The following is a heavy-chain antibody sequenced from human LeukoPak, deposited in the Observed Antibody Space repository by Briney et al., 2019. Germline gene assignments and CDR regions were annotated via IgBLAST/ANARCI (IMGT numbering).Heavy chain of an antibody. Sequence: GGSLRLSCAASGFTVSDNYMTWARQAPGKGLEWVSSIYSAGATHYAESVKGRFTISRDNSKNTLYLQMNSLRAEDMAVYYCAKGGKWDVTPFDYWGQGTLVTVSS. J-gene: IGHJ4*02. CDR1: GFTVSDNY. CDR3: AKGGKWDVTPFDY. D-gene: IGHD1-26*01. V-gene: IGHV3-53*01. CDR2: IYSAGAT.